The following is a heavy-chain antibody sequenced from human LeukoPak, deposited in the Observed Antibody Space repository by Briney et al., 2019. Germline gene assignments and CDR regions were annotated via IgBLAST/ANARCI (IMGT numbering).Heavy chain of an antibody. Sequence: GGSLRLSCAASGLTFSDYSMTWVRQAPGKGLFWVSGISAGGGSTYYADSVKGRFTISRDNSRNTLYLQMNSLRAGDTAVYYCAKDAAGPEYWGQGTLVTVSP. V-gene: IGHV3-23*01. CDR2: ISAGGGST. CDR1: GLTFSDYS. J-gene: IGHJ4*02. D-gene: IGHD6-13*01. CDR3: AKDAAGPEY.